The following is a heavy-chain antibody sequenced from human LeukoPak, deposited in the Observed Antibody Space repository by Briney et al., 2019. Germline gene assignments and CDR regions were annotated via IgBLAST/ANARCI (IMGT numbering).Heavy chain of an antibody. Sequence: GGALRLSCVASGFTFDDYGMSWVRQAPGKGLEWVYGINWNGGSPVYADAEKGRFTISRDNANNSLYVQMNSLRAEDTALYYCARADNPGIQLWLRVPSYYCMDVWGKGTTVTVSS. CDR1: GFTFDDYG. CDR2: INWNGGSP. V-gene: IGHV3-20*04. CDR3: ARADNPGIQLWLRVPSYYCMDV. J-gene: IGHJ6*03. D-gene: IGHD5-18*01.